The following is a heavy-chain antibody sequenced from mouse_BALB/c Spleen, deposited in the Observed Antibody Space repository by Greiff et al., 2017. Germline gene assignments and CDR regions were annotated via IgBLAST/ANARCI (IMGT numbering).Heavy chain of an antibody. Sequence: EVKVEESGPSLVKPSQTLSLTCSVTGDSITSGYWNWIRKFPGNKLEYMGYISYSGSTYYNPSLKSRISITRDTSKNQYYLQLNSVTTEDTATYYCARVPYYGSSYGYAMDYWGQGTSVTVSS. CDR3: ARVPYYGSSYGYAMDY. J-gene: IGHJ4*01. D-gene: IGHD1-1*01. CDR1: GDSITSGY. V-gene: IGHV3-8*02. CDR2: ISYSGST.